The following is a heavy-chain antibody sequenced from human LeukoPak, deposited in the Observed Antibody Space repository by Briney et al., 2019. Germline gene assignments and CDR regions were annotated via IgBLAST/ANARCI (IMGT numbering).Heavy chain of an antibody. V-gene: IGHV3-30-3*01. J-gene: IGHJ4*02. D-gene: IGHD2-8*01. CDR2: ISYDGSNK. CDR1: GFTFSSYA. Sequence: GGSLRLSCAASGFTFSSYAMHWVRQAPGKGLEWVAVISYDGSNKYYADSVKGRFTISRDNSKNTLYLQMNSLRAEDTAVYYCARDGGYCTNGVCFCFDYWGQGILVTVSS. CDR3: ARDGGYCTNGVCFCFDY.